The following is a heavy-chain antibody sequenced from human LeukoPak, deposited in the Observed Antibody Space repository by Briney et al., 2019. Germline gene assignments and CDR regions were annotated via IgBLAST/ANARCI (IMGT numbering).Heavy chain of an antibody. CDR3: ARGHLEYYDFWSGYYPNPFDY. CDR2: MNPNSGNT. CDR1: GYTFTSYD. Sequence: ASVKVSCKASGYTFTSYDINWVRQATGQGLEWMGWMNPNSGNTGYAQKFQGRVTITRNTSISTAYMELSSLRSEDTAVYYCARGHLEYYDFWSGYYPNPFDYWGQGTLVTVSS. J-gene: IGHJ4*02. V-gene: IGHV1-8*03. D-gene: IGHD3-3*01.